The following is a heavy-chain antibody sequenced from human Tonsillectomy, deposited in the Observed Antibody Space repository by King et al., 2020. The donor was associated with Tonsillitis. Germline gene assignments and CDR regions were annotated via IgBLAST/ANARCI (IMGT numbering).Heavy chain of an antibody. V-gene: IGHV1-69*01. CDR3: ARDRLGAEGYCSGGSCSPFDS. CDR1: GGIFRNYG. J-gene: IGHJ4*02. D-gene: IGHD2-15*01. CDR2: IIPIFGTP. Sequence: QLVQSGAEVKKPGSSVKVSCKASGGIFRNYGITWVRQAPGQGLEWMGGIIPIFGTPNYAQKFKGRVTISADEFTSTAYMELSSLRSEDTAVYYCARDRLGAEGYCSGGSCSPFDSWGQGTLVTVSS.